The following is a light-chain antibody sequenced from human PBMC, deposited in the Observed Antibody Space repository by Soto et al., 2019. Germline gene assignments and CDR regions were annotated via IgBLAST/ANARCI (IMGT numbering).Light chain of an antibody. CDR3: QKYNDWRIT. CDR1: QSVSSSF. CDR2: VAS. V-gene: IGKV3-20*01. Sequence: EIVLTQSPGTLSLSPGERATVACRASQSVSSSFLAFYQQKPGQAPRLLIYVASSRATGIPDRFSGSGSGTDFNLTIIRLEHEEFAVYYCQKYNDWRITFGQGTPLDIK. J-gene: IGKJ5*01.